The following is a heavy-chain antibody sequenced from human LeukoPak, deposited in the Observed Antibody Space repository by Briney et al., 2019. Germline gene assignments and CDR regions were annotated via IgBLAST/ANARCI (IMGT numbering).Heavy chain of an antibody. J-gene: IGHJ4*02. D-gene: IGHD1-26*01. CDR1: GFTFSSYD. V-gene: IGHV3-13*01. CDR2: VGTAGDT. Sequence: GGSLRLSCAASGFTFSSYDMHWARQATGKGLEWVSAVGTAGDTYYPGSVKGRFTIPRENAKNSLYLQMNSLRAGDTAVYYCARALNGREGFDYWGQGTLVTVSS. CDR3: ARALNGREGFDY.